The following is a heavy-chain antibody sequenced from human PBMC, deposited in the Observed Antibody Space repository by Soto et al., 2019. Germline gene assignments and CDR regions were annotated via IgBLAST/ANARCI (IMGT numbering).Heavy chain of an antibody. J-gene: IGHJ4*01. D-gene: IGHD6-19*01. CDR3: ARVHVMVVAGSTFDY. CDR1: CYSISSGSY. Sequence: PSETLSLTCTVSCYSISSGSYWAWIRQPPGKGPEWIASIYHGGTTFYSPSLKSRITISVDTSNNQFSLKLTSVTAADTAVYYCARVHVMVVAGSTFDYWGHGTLVTVSS. CDR2: IYHGGTT. V-gene: IGHV4-38-2*02.